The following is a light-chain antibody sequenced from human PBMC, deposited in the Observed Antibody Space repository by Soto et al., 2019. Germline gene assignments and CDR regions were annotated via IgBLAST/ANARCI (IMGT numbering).Light chain of an antibody. CDR3: TSYAGSNTPYV. CDR2: EVT. Sequence: QSALTQPPSASVSPGQSVTSSCTGTSSDVGGYDYVSWYQQHPGKAPKLMIFEVTKRPSGVPDRFSGSKSGNTASLTVSGLQAEDEADYYCTSYAGSNTPYVFGTGTKV. CDR1: SSDVGGYDY. J-gene: IGLJ1*01. V-gene: IGLV2-8*01.